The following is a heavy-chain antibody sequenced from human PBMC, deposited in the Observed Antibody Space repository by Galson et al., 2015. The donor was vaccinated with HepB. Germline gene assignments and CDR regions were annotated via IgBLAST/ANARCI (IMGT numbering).Heavy chain of an antibody. V-gene: IGHV5-10-1*01. Sequence: SGAEVKKPGESLRISCKGSGYSFTSYWISWVRQMPGKGLEWMGRIDPSDSYTNYSPSFQGHVTISADKSISTAYLQWSSLKASDTAMYYCARRDYGDSSRGVNAFDIWGQGTMVTVSS. D-gene: IGHD4-17*01. CDR2: IDPSDSYT. CDR1: GYSFTSYW. J-gene: IGHJ3*02. CDR3: ARRDYGDSSRGVNAFDI.